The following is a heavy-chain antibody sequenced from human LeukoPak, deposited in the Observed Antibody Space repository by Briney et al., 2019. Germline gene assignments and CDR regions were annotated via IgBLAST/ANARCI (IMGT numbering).Heavy chain of an antibody. J-gene: IGHJ4*02. V-gene: IGHV1-2*02. CDR3: ARVQYYYDSSGYYLGSVIDY. CDR1: GYTFTGYY. Sequence: ASVKVSCKASGYTFTGYYMHWVRQAPGQGLEWMGWINPNSGGTNYAQKFQGRVTMTRDTSISTAYMELSRLRSDDTAVYYCARVQYYYDSSGYYLGSVIDYWGQGTLVTVSS. CDR2: INPNSGGT. D-gene: IGHD3-22*01.